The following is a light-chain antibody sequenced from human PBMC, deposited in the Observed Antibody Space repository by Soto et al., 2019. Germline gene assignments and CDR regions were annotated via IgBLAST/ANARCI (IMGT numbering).Light chain of an antibody. CDR2: NNN. CDR3: AAWDDSLNGWV. V-gene: IGLV1-44*01. CDR1: SSNIGSNT. J-gene: IGLJ3*02. Sequence: QAVVTQPPSASGTPGQRVTISCSGSSSNIGSNTVNWYQQLPGTAPKLLIYNNNQRPSGVPDRFSGSKSGTSASLAISGLQSDDDADYYCAAWDDSLNGWVFGGGTKLTVL.